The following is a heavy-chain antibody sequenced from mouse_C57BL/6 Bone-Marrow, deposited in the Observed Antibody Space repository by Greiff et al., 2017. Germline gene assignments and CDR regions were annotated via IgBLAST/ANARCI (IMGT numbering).Heavy chain of an antibody. CDR1: GYAFSSYW. CDR3: ARSTMSAY. J-gene: IGHJ3*01. Sequence: VQLQQSGAELVKPGASVKISCKASGYAFSSYWLNWVKQRPGTGLEWIGQIYPGDGDTNYNGKFKGKATLTADKSSSTAYMQLSSLTSEDSAVYFCARSTMSAYWGQGTLVTVSA. CDR2: IYPGDGDT. D-gene: IGHD2-4*01. V-gene: IGHV1-80*01.